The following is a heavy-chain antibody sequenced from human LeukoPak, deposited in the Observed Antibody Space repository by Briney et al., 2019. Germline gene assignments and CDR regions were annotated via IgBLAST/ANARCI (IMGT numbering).Heavy chain of an antibody. CDR2: IYYSGTT. CDR1: GGSISRNSYY. Sequence: KTSETLSLTCSVSGGSISRNSYYWGWIRQPPGRGLEWIGSIYYSGTTYSNPSLESRVTISVDTSKNQFSLKLSSVTAADTAVYFCARQGGTVTTIEYWGQGTLVTVSS. J-gene: IGHJ4*02. CDR3: ARQGGTVTTIEY. V-gene: IGHV4-39*01. D-gene: IGHD4-17*01.